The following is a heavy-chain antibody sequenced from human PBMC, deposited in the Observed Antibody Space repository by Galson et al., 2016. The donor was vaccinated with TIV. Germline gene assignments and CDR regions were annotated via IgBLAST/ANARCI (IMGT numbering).Heavy chain of an antibody. V-gene: IGHV4-39*02. CDR3: ARPSRYNWNGNIDH. D-gene: IGHD1-20*01. J-gene: IGHJ4*02. CDR2: IYYTGSA. Sequence: SETLSLTCTVSGDSVSSPNYYWGWIRQPPGKGLEWIGYIYYTGSAYYNPSLKRRVTILVDTSHNHFTLRLRSVTAADTAVYYCARPSRYNWNGNIDHWGQGALVTVSS. CDR1: GDSVSSPNYY.